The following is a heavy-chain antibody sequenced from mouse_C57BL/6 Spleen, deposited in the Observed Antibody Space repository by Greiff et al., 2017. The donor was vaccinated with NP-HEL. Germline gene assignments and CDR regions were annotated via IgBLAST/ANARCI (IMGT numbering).Heavy chain of an antibody. D-gene: IGHD2-5*01. Sequence: VQLQESGPELVKPGASVKLSCKASGYTFTSYDINWVKQRPGQGLEWIGWIYPRDGSTKYNEKFKGKATLTVDTSSSTAYMELHSLTSEDSAVYFCARKGSNSPFAYWGQGTLVTVSA. CDR2: IYPRDGST. CDR1: GYTFTSYD. V-gene: IGHV1-85*01. J-gene: IGHJ3*01. CDR3: ARKGSNSPFAY.